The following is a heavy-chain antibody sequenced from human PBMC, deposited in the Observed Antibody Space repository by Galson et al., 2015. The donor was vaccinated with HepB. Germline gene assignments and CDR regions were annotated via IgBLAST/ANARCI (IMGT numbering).Heavy chain of an antibody. Sequence: SLRLSCAASGFTFSAYAMHWVRQAPGKGLEWVALVSSDESNKYYADFVRGRFTISRDNSRNTVYLQMNSLRAEDTAVYYCARTFYFDYWGQGTLVTVSS. V-gene: IGHV3-30*04. CDR3: ARTFYFDY. CDR2: VSSDESNK. CDR1: GFTFSAYA. J-gene: IGHJ4*02.